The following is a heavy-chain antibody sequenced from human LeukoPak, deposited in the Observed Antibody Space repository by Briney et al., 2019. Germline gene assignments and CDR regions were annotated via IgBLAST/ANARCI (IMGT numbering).Heavy chain of an antibody. CDR3: ARDGGYSSSSLFFQFNWFDP. J-gene: IGHJ5*02. CDR2: IYFSGST. Sequence: PSETLSLTRTVSGGSLRSGGYSWNWIRQHPGKGLEWIGYIYFSGSTYYNPSLKSRVTISADTSKNQFSLRLSSVTAADTAVYYCARDGGYSSSSLFFQFNWFDPWGQGTLATVSS. V-gene: IGHV4-31*02. D-gene: IGHD6-6*01. CDR1: GGSLRSGGYS.